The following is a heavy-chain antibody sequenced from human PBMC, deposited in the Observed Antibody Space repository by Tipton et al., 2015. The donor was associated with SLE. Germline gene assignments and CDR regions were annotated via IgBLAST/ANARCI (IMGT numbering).Heavy chain of an antibody. CDR3: ASGILTGNAAFDI. CDR1: GGSINAYY. Sequence: TLSLTCTVSGGSINAYYWTWIRQPPGKGLEYIGYVYPSGGSDYNLSLSGRVTISFDTSKNQFSLRLTSATAADTAVYYCASGILTGNAAFDIWGPGTMVTVS. J-gene: IGHJ3*02. D-gene: IGHD3-9*01. V-gene: IGHV4-59*01. CDR2: VYPSGGS.